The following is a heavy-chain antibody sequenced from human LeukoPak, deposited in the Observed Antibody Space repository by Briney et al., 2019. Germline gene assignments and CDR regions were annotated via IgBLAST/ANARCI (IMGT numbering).Heavy chain of an antibody. V-gene: IGHV6-1*01. J-gene: IGHJ4*02. D-gene: IGHD6-6*01. CDR1: GDSVSSNSAC. CDR2: TYYRSKWKN. CDR3: ARDGSSSSFDY. Sequence: SQTLSLTCVISGDSVSSNSACWNWIRQSPSRGLEWLGRTYYRSKWKNDYAPSVRGRITINPDTSKNQFSLQLNSVTPEDTAVYYCARDGSSSSFDYWGQGTLVTVSS.